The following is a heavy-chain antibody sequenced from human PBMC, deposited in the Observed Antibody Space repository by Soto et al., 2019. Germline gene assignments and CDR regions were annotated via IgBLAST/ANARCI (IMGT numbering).Heavy chain of an antibody. D-gene: IGHD2-8*01. Sequence: PSQTLSLTCAISGDSVSSNSAAWNWIRQSPSRGLEWLGRTYYRSKWYNDYAVSVKSRITINPDTSKNQFSLQLNSVTPEDTAVYYCARSPYCTNGVCLKNWFDPRGQGTLVTVSS. V-gene: IGHV6-1*01. J-gene: IGHJ5*02. CDR1: GDSVSSNSAA. CDR2: TYYRSKWYN. CDR3: ARSPYCTNGVCLKNWFDP.